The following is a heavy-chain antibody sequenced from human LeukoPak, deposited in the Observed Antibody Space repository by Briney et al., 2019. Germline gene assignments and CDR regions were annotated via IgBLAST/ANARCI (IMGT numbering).Heavy chain of an antibody. V-gene: IGHV4-39*01. D-gene: IGHD6-6*01. J-gene: IGHJ4*02. Sequence: PSETLSLTCTVSGGSISSSSYYWGWIRQPPGKGLEWFGSIYYSGSTYYNPSLKSRVTISVDTSKNQFSLKLSSVTAADTAVYYCHGQRVGEDGSSSYFDYWGQGTLVTVSS. CDR1: GGSISSSSYY. CDR3: HGQRVGEDGSSSYFDY. CDR2: IYYSGST.